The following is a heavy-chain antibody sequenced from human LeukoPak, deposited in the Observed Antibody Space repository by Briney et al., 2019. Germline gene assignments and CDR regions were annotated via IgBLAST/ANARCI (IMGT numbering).Heavy chain of an antibody. Sequence: GGSLRLSFAASGFTFSSYAMSWVRQAPGEGLEGVSAISGSGGSTYYADSVKGRFTITRDNSKNTLYLQMNSLRAEDTAVYYCAKDPVVVAATHDYWGQGTLVTVSS. J-gene: IGHJ4*02. D-gene: IGHD2-15*01. CDR3: AKDPVVVAATHDY. CDR2: ISGSGGST. V-gene: IGHV3-23*01. CDR1: GFTFSSYA.